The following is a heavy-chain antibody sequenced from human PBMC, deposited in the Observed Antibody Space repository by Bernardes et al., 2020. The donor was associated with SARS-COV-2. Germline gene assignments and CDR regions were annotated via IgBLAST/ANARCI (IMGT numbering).Heavy chain of an antibody. CDR3: ARTSAEVSNGWYLFDY. V-gene: IGHV3-21*01. Sequence: GKSLRLSCAASGFCFSSYNMSWVRQAARNWRGWVSSISSIVSYIYDADSVKGRFTIYRDNTKNSLSLQMNSLRDEDTAVYYCARTSAEVSNGWYLFDYWGQGTVGTVSA. J-gene: IGHJ4*02. D-gene: IGHD6-19*01. CDR2: ISSIVSYI. CDR1: GFCFSSYN.